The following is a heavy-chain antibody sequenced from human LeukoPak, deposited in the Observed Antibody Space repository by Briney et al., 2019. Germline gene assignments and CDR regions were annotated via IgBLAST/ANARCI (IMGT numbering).Heavy chain of an antibody. CDR2: ISYDGSDK. CDR1: GFTFNSYG. CDR3: ARDHHSSSWYH. J-gene: IGHJ5*02. D-gene: IGHD6-13*01. V-gene: IGHV3-30*03. Sequence: PGGSLRLSCATSGFTFNSYGMHWVRQAPGKGLEWVALISYDGSDKYYADSVKGRFTISRDNSKNTLYLQMNSLRAEDTAVYYCARDHHSSSWYHWGQGTLVTVSS.